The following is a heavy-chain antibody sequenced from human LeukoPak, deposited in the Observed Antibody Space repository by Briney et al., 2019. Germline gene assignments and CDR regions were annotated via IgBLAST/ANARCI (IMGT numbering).Heavy chain of an antibody. J-gene: IGHJ4*02. CDR1: GYTFTGYY. D-gene: IGHD3-3*01. CDR3: ARRMGGGVMYYDF. Sequence: VASVKVSCKASGYTFTGYYMHGVRQAPGQELEWMGWINPNSGGTNYAQKFQGRVTMTRDTSISTAYMELSRLRSDDTAVYYCARRMGGGVMYYDFWGQGTLVTVSS. CDR2: INPNSGGT. V-gene: IGHV1-2*02.